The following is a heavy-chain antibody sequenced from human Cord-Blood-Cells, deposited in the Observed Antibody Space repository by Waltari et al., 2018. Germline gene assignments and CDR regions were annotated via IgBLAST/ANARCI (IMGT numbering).Heavy chain of an antibody. D-gene: IGHD6-13*01. CDR1: GGSFSGYY. Sequence: QVQLQQWGAGLLKPSETLSLTCAVYGGSFSGYYWSWIRQPPGKGLGWIGEINHSGSTNYNPSLKSRVTISVDTSKNQFSLKLSSVTAADTAVYYCARREVNSSSWTVDLWGRGTLVTVSS. J-gene: IGHJ2*01. V-gene: IGHV4-34*01. CDR3: ARREVNSSSWTVDL. CDR2: INHSGST.